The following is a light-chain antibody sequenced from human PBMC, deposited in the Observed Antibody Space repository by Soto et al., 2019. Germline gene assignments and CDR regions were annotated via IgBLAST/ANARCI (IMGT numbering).Light chain of an antibody. CDR2: EVS. CDR3: SSHTTSNTRV. Sequence: QSVLTQPASVSGSPGQSIAISCTGTSSDVGAYDSVSWYQQHPDKAPKLLIYEVSNRPSGVSDRFSGSKSVNTATLTISGLQAEDEADYYCSSHTTSNTRVFGTGTKVTVL. V-gene: IGLV2-14*03. CDR1: SSDVGAYDS. J-gene: IGLJ1*01.